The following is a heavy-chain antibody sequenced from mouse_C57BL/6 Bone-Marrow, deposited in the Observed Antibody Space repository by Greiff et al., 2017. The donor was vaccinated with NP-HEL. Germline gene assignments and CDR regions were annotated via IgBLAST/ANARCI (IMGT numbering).Heavy chain of an antibody. D-gene: IGHD2-4*01. CDR2: IYPRDGST. J-gene: IGHJ3*01. CDR1: GYTFTSYD. Sequence: QVQLKESGPELVKPGASVKLSCKASGYTFTSYDINWVKQRPGQGLEWIGWIYPRDGSTKYNEKFKGKATLTVDTSSSTAYMELHSLTSEDSAVYFCARGGYYDYGVFAYWGQGTLVTVSA. CDR3: ARGGYYDYGVFAY. V-gene: IGHV1-85*01.